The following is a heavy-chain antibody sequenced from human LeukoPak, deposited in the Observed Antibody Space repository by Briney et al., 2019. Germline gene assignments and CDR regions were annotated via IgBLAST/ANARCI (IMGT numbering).Heavy chain of an antibody. CDR3: AKKEGGFDH. D-gene: IGHD1-26*01. J-gene: IGHJ4*02. Sequence: PGGSLRLSCAAFGFTFSNYAMSWVRQAPGRGLEWVSAISGDADGTYYADSVKGRFTISRDNSKNTLYLQVNSLRADDTAVYYCAKKEGGFDHWGQGALVTVSS. CDR1: GFTFSNYA. V-gene: IGHV3-23*01. CDR2: ISGDADGT.